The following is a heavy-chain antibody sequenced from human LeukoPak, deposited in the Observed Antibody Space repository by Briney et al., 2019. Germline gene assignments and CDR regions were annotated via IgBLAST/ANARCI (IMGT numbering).Heavy chain of an antibody. CDR3: VKDPRDTYGTNWFVS. V-gene: IGHV3-23*01. CDR1: GFSFGNYA. D-gene: IGHD2-21*01. Sequence: PGGSLRLSCVASGFSFGNYAMSWVRQAPGKGLQRVSQISGTGGATWYAGFARDRFTISRDNSKKTLYLQMSGLRVEDTAMYYCVKDPRDTYGTNWFVSWGQGTLLTLSS. J-gene: IGHJ5*01. CDR2: ISGTGGAT.